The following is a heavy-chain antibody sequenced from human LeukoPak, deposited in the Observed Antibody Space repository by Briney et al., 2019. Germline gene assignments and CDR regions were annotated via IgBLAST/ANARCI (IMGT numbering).Heavy chain of an antibody. Sequence: GGSLRLSCAASGFTFSSYVMNWVRQAPGKGLEWVSTIGSRGDITYYTDSVKGRFTISRDNSKNILFLQMNSLGADDTAVYYCANYVYDSGNRRFDHWGQGTLVTVSS. D-gene: IGHD3-10*01. V-gene: IGHV3-23*01. CDR3: ANYVYDSGNRRFDH. J-gene: IGHJ4*02. CDR1: GFTFSSYV. CDR2: IGSRGDIT.